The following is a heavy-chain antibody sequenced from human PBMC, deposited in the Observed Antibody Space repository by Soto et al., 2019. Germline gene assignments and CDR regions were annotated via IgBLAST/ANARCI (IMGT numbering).Heavy chain of an antibody. CDR1: GYSFTSYR. J-gene: IGHJ6*02. V-gene: IGHV5-51*01. CDR3: ARHYCSSTSCYPVYYYYYGMDV. Sequence: GESLKISCKGSGYSFTSYRIGWVRQMPGKGLEWMGIIYPGDSGTRYSPSFQGQVTISADKSISTAYLQWSSLKASDTAMYYCARHYCSSTSCYPVYYYYYGMDVWGQGTTVTVS. CDR2: IYPGDSGT. D-gene: IGHD2-2*01.